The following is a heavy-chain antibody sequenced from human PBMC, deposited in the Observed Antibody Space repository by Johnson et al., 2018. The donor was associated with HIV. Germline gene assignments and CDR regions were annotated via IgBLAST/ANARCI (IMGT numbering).Heavy chain of an antibody. J-gene: IGHJ3*02. CDR2: IRSKDNSYAT. CDR3: TRTDDTYYESSGYVDAFDI. V-gene: IGHV3-73*01. Sequence: EVQLVESGGGVVQPGGSLRLSCAASGFTFTNYGMHWVRQASGEGLEWVGRIRSKDNSYATAYAASVKGRYSISRDDSKNTAYLQMSSLETEDTAVYYCTRTDDTYYESSGYVDAFDIWGQGTMVTVSS. CDR1: GFTFTNYG. D-gene: IGHD3-22*01.